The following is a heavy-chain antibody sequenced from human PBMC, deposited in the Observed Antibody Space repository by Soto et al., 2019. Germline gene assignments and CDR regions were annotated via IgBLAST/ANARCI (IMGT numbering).Heavy chain of an antibody. CDR3: ASTTTVTYPYYYYCDRMDV. CDR1: GGTFSSYA. V-gene: IGHV1-69*13. CDR2: IIPIFGTA. J-gene: IGHJ6*02. D-gene: IGHD4-17*01. Sequence: ASVKVSCKASGGTFSSYAISWVRQAPGQGLEWMGGIIPIFGTANYAQKFQGRVTITADESTSTAYMELSSLRSEDTAVYYCASTTTVTYPYYYYCDRMDVWAQRSTVTVSS.